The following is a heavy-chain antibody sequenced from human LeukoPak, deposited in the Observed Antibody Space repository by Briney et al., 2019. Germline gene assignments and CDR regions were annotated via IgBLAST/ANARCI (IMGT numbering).Heavy chain of an antibody. CDR1: GFTFSNYW. D-gene: IGHD3-9*01. CDR2: INSDGSTT. V-gene: IGHV3-74*01. Sequence: GGSLRLSCAASGFTFSNYWMHWVRQAPGKGLVWVSRINSDGSTTNYADSVKGRFTISRDNAKNSLYLQMNSLRAEDTAVYYCAKWGPYDILTGRINWGQGTLVTVSS. J-gene: IGHJ4*02. CDR3: AKWGPYDILTGRIN.